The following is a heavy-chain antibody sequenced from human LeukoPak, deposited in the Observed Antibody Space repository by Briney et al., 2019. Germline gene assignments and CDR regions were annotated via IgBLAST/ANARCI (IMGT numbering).Heavy chain of an antibody. CDR1: GFTFSSYE. CDR2: ISSSGSTI. CDR3: ARDLGGGMDV. V-gene: IGHV3-48*03. Sequence: GGSLRLSCAAPGFTFSSYEMNWVRQAPGKGLQEVSYISSSGSTIYYADSVKGRFTISRDNAKNSLYLQMNSLRAEDTAVYYCARDLGGGMDVWGQGTTVTVSS. D-gene: IGHD3-3*01. J-gene: IGHJ6*02.